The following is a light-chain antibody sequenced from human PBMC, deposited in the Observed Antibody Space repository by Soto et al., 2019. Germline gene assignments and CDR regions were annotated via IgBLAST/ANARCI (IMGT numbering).Light chain of an antibody. CDR3: QQYSTWPPRYT. CDR2: RAS. CDR1: QSVSSY. J-gene: IGKJ2*01. Sequence: EIVMTQSPATLSVTTGGRATLSCRASQSVSSYSAWYQQRPGQPPRLLIYRASTRATGIPARFSGSGSGTEFSLTISSLQSEDFAVYFCQQYSTWPPRYTFGQGTKLEI. V-gene: IGKV3-15*01.